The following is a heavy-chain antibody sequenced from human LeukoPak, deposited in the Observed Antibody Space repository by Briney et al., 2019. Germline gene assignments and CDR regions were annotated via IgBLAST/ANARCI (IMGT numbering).Heavy chain of an antibody. Sequence: GGTLRLSRALSGFTFSRYGMSWVRQPPGKGREWVSSISVSGGSTYYPPSVQDPFPISRQNSKNTLYLETDRLRAEDTAVYYCAKDKYIDFYGSGKPNWFDHWGQGTLVTVSS. J-gene: IGHJ5*02. V-gene: IGHV3-23*01. CDR2: ISVSGGST. D-gene: IGHD3-10*01. CDR1: GFTFSRYG. CDR3: AKDKYIDFYGSGKPNWFDH.